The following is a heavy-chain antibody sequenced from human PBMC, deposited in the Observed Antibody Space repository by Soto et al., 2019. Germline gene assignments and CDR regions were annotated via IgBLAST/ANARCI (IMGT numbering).Heavy chain of an antibody. Sequence: QVQLVQSGAEVKKPGASVKVSCKASGYTFTSYGITWVRQAPGQGLEWMGWISAYNGNTNYAQKLQGRVTMTTDTSTSTGYMELRSLSSDDTAVYFCARDAMVRGVGNGMDVWGQGTTVTVSS. CDR2: ISAYNGNT. D-gene: IGHD3-10*01. CDR3: ARDAMVRGVGNGMDV. V-gene: IGHV1-18*01. J-gene: IGHJ6*02. CDR1: GYTFTSYG.